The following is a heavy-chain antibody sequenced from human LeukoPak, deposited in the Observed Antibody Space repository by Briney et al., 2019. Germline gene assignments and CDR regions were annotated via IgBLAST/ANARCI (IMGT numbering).Heavy chain of an antibody. Sequence: ASVKVSCKASGYTFTSYAMHWVRQAPGQRLEWMGWINAGNGNTKYSQEFQGRVTITRDTSASTAYMELSSLRSEDMAVYYCARASAAGSWFDPWGQGTLVTVSS. V-gene: IGHV1-3*03. CDR2: INAGNGNT. D-gene: IGHD2-2*01. CDR1: GYTFTSYA. J-gene: IGHJ5*02. CDR3: ARASAAGSWFDP.